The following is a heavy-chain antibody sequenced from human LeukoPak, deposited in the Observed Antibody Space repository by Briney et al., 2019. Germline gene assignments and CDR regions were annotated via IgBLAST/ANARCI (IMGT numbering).Heavy chain of an antibody. CDR3: AKIDRQYCSRSSCYALDF. CDR2: IYPGASDT. D-gene: IGHD2-2*01. J-gene: IGHJ4*02. V-gene: IGHV5-51*01. CDR1: GYRFTSYW. Sequence: GESLQISCICAGYRFTSYWIGCMRQMPGKGVGWMGIIYPGASDTSYSPSFQGHVTISVDKSISTAYLQWSSLKASDTAIYYGAKIDRQYCSRSSCYALDFWGQGTQVTVSS.